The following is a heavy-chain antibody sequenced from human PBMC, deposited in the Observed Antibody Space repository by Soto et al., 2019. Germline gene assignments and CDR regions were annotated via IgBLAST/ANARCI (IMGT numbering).Heavy chain of an antibody. V-gene: IGHV1-46*01. J-gene: IGHJ6*02. Sequence: GASVKVSCKASGYTFTSYYMHWVRQAPGQGLEWMGIINPSGGSTSYAQKFQGRVTMTRDTSTSTVYMELSSLRSEDTAVYYCARDLSAITMIVVVIPDNYYGMDVWGQGTTVTV. D-gene: IGHD3-22*01. CDR3: ARDLSAITMIVVVIPDNYYGMDV. CDR2: INPSGGST. CDR1: GYTFTSYY.